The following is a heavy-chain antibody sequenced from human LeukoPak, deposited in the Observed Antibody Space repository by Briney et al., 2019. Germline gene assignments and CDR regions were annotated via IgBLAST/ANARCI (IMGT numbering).Heavy chain of an antibody. V-gene: IGHV1-18*01. J-gene: IGHJ4*02. CDR2: ISAYNGNT. CDR1: GYTFTSYG. CDR3: AREGTDFWSGYYVPPSFLTGYLFDY. Sequence: ASVKVSCKASGYTFTSYGISWVRQAPGQGLEWMGWISAYNGNTNYAQKLQGRVTMTTDTSTSTAYMELRSLRSDDTAVYYCAREGTDFWSGYYVPPSFLTGYLFDYWGRGTLVTVSS. D-gene: IGHD3-3*01.